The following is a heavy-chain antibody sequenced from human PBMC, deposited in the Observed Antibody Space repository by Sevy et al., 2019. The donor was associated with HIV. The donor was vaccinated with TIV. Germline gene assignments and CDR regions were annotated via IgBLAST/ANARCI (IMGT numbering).Heavy chain of an antibody. V-gene: IGHV3-30-3*01. Sequence: WGSLRLSCAASGFTFSSYAMHWVRQAPGKGLEWVAVISYDGSNKYYADSVKGRFTISRDNSKNTLYLQMNSLRAEDTAVYYCATYSSSWYDGVFDYWGQGTLVTVSS. J-gene: IGHJ4*02. CDR1: GFTFSSYA. D-gene: IGHD6-13*01. CDR3: ATYSSSWYDGVFDY. CDR2: ISYDGSNK.